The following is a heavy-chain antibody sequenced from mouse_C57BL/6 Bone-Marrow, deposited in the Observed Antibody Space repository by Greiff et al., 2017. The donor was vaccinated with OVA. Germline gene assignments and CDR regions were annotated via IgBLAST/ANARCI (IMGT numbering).Heavy chain of an antibody. CDR3: ARRKGSSYWYFDV. V-gene: IGHV1-81*01. CDR1: GYTFTSYG. CDR2: IYPRSGNT. D-gene: IGHD1-1*01. Sequence: QVHVKQSGAELARPGASVKLSCKASGYTFTSYGISWVKQRTGQGLEWIGEIYPRSGNTYYNEKFKGKATLTADKSSSTAYMELRSLTSEDSAVYFCARRKGSSYWYFDVWGTGTTVTVSS. J-gene: IGHJ1*03.